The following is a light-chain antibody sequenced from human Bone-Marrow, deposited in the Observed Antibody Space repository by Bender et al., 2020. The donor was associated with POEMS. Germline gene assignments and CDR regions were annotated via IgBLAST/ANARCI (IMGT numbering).Light chain of an antibody. Sequence: QSALTQPASVSGSPGQSITISCTGTSGDVGAYDFVSWYQQHPGSAPKVIIYDVSDRPSGVSDRFSGSKSGNTASLTISRLQVEDEADYYCSSYAGTSALFGGGTKVTVL. CDR2: DVS. J-gene: IGLJ2*01. CDR1: SGDVGAYDF. CDR3: SSYAGTSAL. V-gene: IGLV2-14*03.